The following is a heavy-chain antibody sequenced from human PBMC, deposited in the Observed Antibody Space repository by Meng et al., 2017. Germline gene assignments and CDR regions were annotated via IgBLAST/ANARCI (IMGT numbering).Heavy chain of an antibody. J-gene: IGHJ6*02. D-gene: IGHD3-9*01. CDR1: GFTFSSYA. CDR2: ISYDGSNK. CDR3: ARVSVGSWLFYYYYGMDV. Sequence: GESLKISCAASGFTFSSYAMHWVRQAPGKGLEWVAVISYDGSNKYYADSVKGRFTISRDNSKNTLYLQMNSLRAEDTAVYYCARVSVGSWLFYYYYGMDVWGQGTTVTVSS. V-gene: IGHV3-30*04.